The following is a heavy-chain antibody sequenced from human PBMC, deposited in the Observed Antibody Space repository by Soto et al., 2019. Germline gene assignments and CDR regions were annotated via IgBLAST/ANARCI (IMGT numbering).Heavy chain of an antibody. CDR2: IYYSGST. Sequence: SETLSLTCTVSGGSISSGGYYWSWIRQHPGKGLEWIGYIYYSGSTYYNPSLKSRVTISVDTSKNQFSLKLSSVTAADTAVYYCAGLYGIFGVVITPNWFDPWGQGTLVTVSS. CDR1: GGSISSGGYY. D-gene: IGHD3-3*01. V-gene: IGHV4-31*03. J-gene: IGHJ5*02. CDR3: AGLYGIFGVVITPNWFDP.